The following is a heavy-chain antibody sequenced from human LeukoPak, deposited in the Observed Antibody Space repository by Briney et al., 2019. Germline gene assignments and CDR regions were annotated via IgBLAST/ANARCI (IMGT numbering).Heavy chain of an antibody. Sequence: SETLSLTCTVSGGSISSSSYYWGWIRQPPGKGLEWIGRSYYRGSTYYNPSLKSRVTISVDTSKNQFSLKLSSVTAADTAVYYCASPDCGGDCYSYYDYGMYAWGQGATVTLSS. V-gene: IGHV4-39*01. CDR3: ASPDCGGDCYSYYDYGMYA. D-gene: IGHD2-21*02. J-gene: IGHJ6*02. CDR1: GGSISSSSYY. CDR2: SYYRGST.